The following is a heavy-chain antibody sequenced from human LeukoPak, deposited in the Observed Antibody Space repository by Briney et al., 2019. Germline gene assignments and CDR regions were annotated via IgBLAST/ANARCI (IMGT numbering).Heavy chain of an antibody. CDR2: IYYSGST. CDR1: GGSISSSSYY. V-gene: IGHV4-39*07. D-gene: IGHD3-3*01. CDR3: ARAAGWGSGYLDY. Sequence: SETLSLTCTVSGGSISSSSYYWGWIRQPPGKGLEWIGSIYYSGSTYYNPSLKSRVTISVDTSKNQFSLKLSSVTAADTAVYYCARAAGWGSGYLDYWGQGTLVTVSS. J-gene: IGHJ4*02.